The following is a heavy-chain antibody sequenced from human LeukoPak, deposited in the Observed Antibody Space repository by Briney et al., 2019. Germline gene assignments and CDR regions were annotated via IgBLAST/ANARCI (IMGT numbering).Heavy chain of an antibody. D-gene: IGHD3-10*01. CDR3: ARVTLPTYYYGSGSYYNPAFDY. J-gene: IGHJ4*02. CDR2: INHSGST. CDR1: GGSFSGYY. V-gene: IGHV4-34*01. Sequence: SETLSLTCAVYGGSFSGYYWSWIRQPPGKWLEWIGEINHSGSTNYNPSLKSRVTISVDTSKNQFSLKLSPVTAADTAVYYCARVTLPTYYYGSGSYYNPAFDYWGQGTLVTVSS.